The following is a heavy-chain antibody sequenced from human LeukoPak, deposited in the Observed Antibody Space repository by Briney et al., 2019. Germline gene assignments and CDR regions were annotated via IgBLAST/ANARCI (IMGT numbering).Heavy chain of an antibody. CDR2: IYYSGST. D-gene: IGHD6-13*01. CDR1: GGSISSYY. Sequence: SETLSLTCTVSGGSISSYYWSWIRQPPGKGLEWIGYIYYSGSTNYNPSLRSRVTISVDTSKNQFSLKLSSVTAADTAVYYCARTWGIFRFDYWGQGTLVTVSS. V-gene: IGHV4-59*01. CDR3: ARTWGIFRFDY. J-gene: IGHJ4*02.